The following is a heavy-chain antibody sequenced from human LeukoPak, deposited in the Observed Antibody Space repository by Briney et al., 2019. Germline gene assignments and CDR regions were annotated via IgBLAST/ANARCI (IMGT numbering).Heavy chain of an antibody. V-gene: IGHV3-7*03. J-gene: IGHJ6*02. Sequence: GGSLRLSCAASGFTFSSYWMNWARQAPGKGLEWVVSINHNGNVNYYVDSVKGRFTISRDNAKNSLYLQMSNLRAEDTAVYFCARGGGLDVWGQGATVTVSS. D-gene: IGHD3-16*01. CDR2: INHNGNVN. CDR3: ARGGGLDV. CDR1: GFTFSSYW.